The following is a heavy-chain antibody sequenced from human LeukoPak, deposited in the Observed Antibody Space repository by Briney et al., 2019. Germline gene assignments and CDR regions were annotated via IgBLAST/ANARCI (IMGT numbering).Heavy chain of an antibody. CDR3: ARLYDSSGYYYFDY. J-gene: IGHJ4*02. CDR1: GGAISSQY. Sequence: SETLSLTCTVSGGAISSQYWSWIRQPAGKGLEYIGRVYPSGSTNDNPSLKGRVTMSIDTSKNQFSLKLSSVTAADTAVYYCARLYDSSGYYYFDYWGQGTLVTVSS. D-gene: IGHD3-22*01. V-gene: IGHV4-4*07. CDR2: VYPSGST.